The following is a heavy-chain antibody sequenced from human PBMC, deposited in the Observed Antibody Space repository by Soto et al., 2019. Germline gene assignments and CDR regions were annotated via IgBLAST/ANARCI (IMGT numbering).Heavy chain of an antibody. CDR1: GDSYSISTYS. CDR2: IYQSGVT. J-gene: IGHJ5*02. D-gene: IGHD6-19*01. Sequence: SETLSLTCNMSGDSYSISTYSWSWIRQPPGKALQWIGFIYQSGVTSYNPSLASRVSISLDRSNNQCSLKLKSVTAAGTAVYFCAGMPYTSGLRFDPWGPGTLVTVSS. V-gene: IGHV4-30-2*01. CDR3: AGMPYTSGLRFDP.